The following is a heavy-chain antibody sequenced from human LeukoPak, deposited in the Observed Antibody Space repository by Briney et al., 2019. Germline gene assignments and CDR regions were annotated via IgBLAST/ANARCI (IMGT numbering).Heavy chain of an antibody. D-gene: IGHD3-10*01. Sequence: PGGSLRLSCAASGFTFDDYAMHWVRQAPGKGLEWVSLISGDGGSTYYADSVKGRFTISRDNSKNSLYLQMNSLRTEDTALYYCAKDGVYYYGSGSYREYYYYMDVWGKGTTVTVSS. CDR3: AKDGVYYYGSGSYREYYYYMDV. V-gene: IGHV3-43*02. CDR2: ISGDGGST. CDR1: GFTFDDYA. J-gene: IGHJ6*03.